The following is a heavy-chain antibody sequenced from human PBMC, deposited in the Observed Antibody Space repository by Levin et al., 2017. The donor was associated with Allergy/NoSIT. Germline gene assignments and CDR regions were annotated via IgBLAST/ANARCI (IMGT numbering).Heavy chain of an antibody. CDR2: ISAYNGNT. D-gene: IGHD6-13*01. CDR1: GYTFTSYG. CDR3: ARFRIKEQLVLGWFDP. J-gene: IGHJ5*02. Sequence: GASVKVSCKASGYTFTSYGISWVRQAPGQGLEWMGWISAYNGNTNYAQKLQGRVTMTTDTSTSTAYMELRSLRSDDTAVYYCARFRIKEQLVLGWFDPWGQGTLVTVSS. V-gene: IGHV1-18*01.